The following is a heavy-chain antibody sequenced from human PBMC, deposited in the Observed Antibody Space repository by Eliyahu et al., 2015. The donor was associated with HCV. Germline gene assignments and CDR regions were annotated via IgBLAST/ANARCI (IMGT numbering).Heavy chain of an antibody. J-gene: IGHJ4*02. CDR3: AKAPDCGGGSCYSPPDS. V-gene: IGHV3-23*04. CDR2: ISPSGGST. D-gene: IGHD2-15*01. CDR1: GFXFXXXA. Sequence: EVQLVESGGGLVQPGGSLRLSCAXSGFXFXXXAVTWVRQAPGTGLEWVSSISPSGGSTYYPDSVKGRFTISRDNSKNTLYLQMINLRAEDTAVYFCAKAPDCGGGSCYSPPDSWGQGTRVTVSS.